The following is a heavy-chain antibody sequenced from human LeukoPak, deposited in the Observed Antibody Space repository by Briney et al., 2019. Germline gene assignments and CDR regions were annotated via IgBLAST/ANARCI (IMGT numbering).Heavy chain of an antibody. CDR1: DDPISNYY. CDR2: IYYTGST. V-gene: IGHV4-59*08. Sequence: SETLMLTCTASDDPISNYYWSWIPQPPGKGLHRIGYIYYTGSTNYNPSHKSRVYISIDTSKNQFSLKLSSVTGADMAVYYCARTKMLLVVSDGFDIWGPGTMVTVFS. D-gene: IGHD2-8*01. J-gene: IGHJ3*02. CDR3: ARTKMLLVVSDGFDI.